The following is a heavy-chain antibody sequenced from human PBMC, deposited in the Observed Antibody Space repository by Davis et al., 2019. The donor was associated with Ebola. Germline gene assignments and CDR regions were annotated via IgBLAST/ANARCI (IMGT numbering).Heavy chain of an antibody. D-gene: IGHD1-20*01. Sequence: GESLKISCAASGFTFSSYWMSWVRQAPGKGLEWVSSISSSSSYIYYADSVKGRFTISRDNAKNSLYLQMNSLRAEDTAVYYCARAENNWNDQPGYYFDYWGQGTLVTVSS. CDR1: GFTFSSYW. CDR3: ARAENNWNDQPGYYFDY. CDR2: ISSSSSYI. J-gene: IGHJ4*02. V-gene: IGHV3-21*01.